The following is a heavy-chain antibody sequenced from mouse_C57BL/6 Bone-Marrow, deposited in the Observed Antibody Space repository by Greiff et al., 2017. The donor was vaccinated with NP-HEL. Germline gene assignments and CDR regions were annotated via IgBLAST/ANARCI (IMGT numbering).Heavy chain of an antibody. D-gene: IGHD2-12*01. CDR3: AKWGYSDEDAMDY. CDR2: ILPGSGST. J-gene: IGHJ4*01. Sequence: VQLQQSGAELMKPGASVKLSCKATGYTFTGYWIEWVKQRPGHGLEWIGEILPGSGSTNYIEKFKGKATFTADTSSNTAYMQLSSLTTEDTAIYYCAKWGYSDEDAMDYWGQGTSVTVSS. CDR1: GYTFTGYW. V-gene: IGHV1-9*01.